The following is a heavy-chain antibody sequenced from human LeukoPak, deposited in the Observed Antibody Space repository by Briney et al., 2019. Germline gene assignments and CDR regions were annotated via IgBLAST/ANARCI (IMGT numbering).Heavy chain of an antibody. J-gene: IGHJ6*03. D-gene: IGHD2-15*01. CDR1: GYTFTSYD. Sequence: SVKVSCKASGYTFTSYDINWVRQATGQGLEWMGWIIPIFGTANYAQKFQGRVTITADESTSTAYMELSSLRSEDTAVYYCARAPQPPGSGGSWLLYYYYYMDVWGKGTTVTVSS. CDR3: ARAPQPPGSGGSWLLYYYYYMDV. CDR2: IIPIFGTA. V-gene: IGHV1-69*13.